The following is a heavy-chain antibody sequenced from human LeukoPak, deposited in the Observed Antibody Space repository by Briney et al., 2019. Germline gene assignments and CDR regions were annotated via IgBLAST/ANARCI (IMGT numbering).Heavy chain of an antibody. CDR1: GGTFSSYA. CDR2: IIPIFGTA. V-gene: IGHV1-69*05. Sequence: ASVKVSCKASGGTFSSYAISWVRQAPGQGLEWMGGIIPIFGTANYAQKFQGRVTITTDESTSTAYMELSSLRSEDTAVYYCASSSAPYQLLTLSRAVAFDYWGQGTLVTVSS. J-gene: IGHJ4*02. CDR3: ASSSAPYQLLTLSRAVAFDY. D-gene: IGHD2-2*01.